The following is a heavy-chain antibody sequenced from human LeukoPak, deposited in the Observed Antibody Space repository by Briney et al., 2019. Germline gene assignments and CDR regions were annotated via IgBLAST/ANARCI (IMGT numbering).Heavy chain of an antibody. CDR3: ARGSSGWYDDAFDN. V-gene: IGHV4-34*01. Sequence: SETLSLTCAVYGGSFSGYYWSWIRQPPGKGLEWIGEINHSGSTNYNPSLKSRVTISVDTSKNQFSLKLSSVTAADTAVYYCARGSSGWYDDAFDNWGQGTMVTVSS. J-gene: IGHJ3*02. CDR1: GGSFSGYY. CDR2: INHSGST. D-gene: IGHD6-19*01.